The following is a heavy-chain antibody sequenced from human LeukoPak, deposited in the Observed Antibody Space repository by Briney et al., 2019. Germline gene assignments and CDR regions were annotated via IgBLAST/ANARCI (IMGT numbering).Heavy chain of an antibody. CDR3: ARHLRRGVTMVRGVYDY. Sequence: PSETLSLTCAVYGGSFSGYYWSWIRQPPGKGLEWIGEINHSGSTNYNPSLKSRVTISVDTSKNQFSLKLSSVTAADTAVYYCARHLRRGVTMVRGVYDYWGQGTLVTVSS. D-gene: IGHD3-10*01. CDR1: GGSFSGYY. V-gene: IGHV4-34*01. CDR2: INHSGST. J-gene: IGHJ4*02.